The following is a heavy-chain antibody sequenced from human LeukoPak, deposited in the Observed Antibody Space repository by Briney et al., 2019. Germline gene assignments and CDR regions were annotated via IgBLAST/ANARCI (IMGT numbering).Heavy chain of an antibody. Sequence: GGSLRLSCAATGFTFSIYSMNWVRQAPGKGLEWVSSISSSSSYIYYADSVKGRFTISRDNAKNSLYLQMNSLRAEDTSVYYCARVEGVNGGFDYWGQGTLVTVSS. CDR1: GFTFSIYS. CDR3: ARVEGVNGGFDY. D-gene: IGHD4-23*01. J-gene: IGHJ4*02. V-gene: IGHV3-21*01. CDR2: ISSSSSYI.